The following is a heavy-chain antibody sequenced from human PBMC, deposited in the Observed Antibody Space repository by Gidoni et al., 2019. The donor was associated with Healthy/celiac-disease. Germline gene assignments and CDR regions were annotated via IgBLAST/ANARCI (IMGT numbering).Heavy chain of an antibody. CDR2: IYPGDSDT. Sequence: EGQMVESGAGVEKTGEALKHYCKGYGYSFTSYWIGWVLQMHGKGLAWMGIIYPGDSDTRYSPSFQGQVTISADKSISTAYLQWSSLKASDTAMYYCARLLNSGSLNWGQGTLVTVSS. CDR3: ARLLNSGSLN. D-gene: IGHD6-13*01. J-gene: IGHJ4*02. V-gene: IGHV5-51*01. CDR1: GYSFTSYW.